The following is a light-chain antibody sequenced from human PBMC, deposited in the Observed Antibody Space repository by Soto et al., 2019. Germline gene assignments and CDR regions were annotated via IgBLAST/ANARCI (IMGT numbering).Light chain of an antibody. CDR1: QAISNY. CDR2: AAF. J-gene: IGKJ1*01. V-gene: IGKV1-27*01. CDR3: QNYNRAPWT. Sequence: DFQMTQSPSSLSASVGDRVTITCRATQAISNYLAWYQQKPGKGPKLLIYAAFTLQSGVPSRFSGSGSGTDFTLIISSLQPEDVATYYCQNYNRAPWTFGQGTKVEIK.